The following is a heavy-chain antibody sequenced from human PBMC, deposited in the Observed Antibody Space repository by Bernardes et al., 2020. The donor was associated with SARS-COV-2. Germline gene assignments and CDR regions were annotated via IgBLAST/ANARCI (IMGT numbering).Heavy chain of an antibody. J-gene: IGHJ4*02. D-gene: IGHD5-12*01. Sequence: GGSLRLSCATSEFAFSTHWMHWVRQAPGKGLVWVSRINTDGRTPTYADSVKGRFTISRDNAKSALYLQMNSLRAEDTAVYYCARESSIVTTIIFDLWGQGTLVTVSS. CDR2: INTDGRTP. CDR3: ARESSIVTTIIFDL. CDR1: EFAFSTHW. V-gene: IGHV3-74*03.